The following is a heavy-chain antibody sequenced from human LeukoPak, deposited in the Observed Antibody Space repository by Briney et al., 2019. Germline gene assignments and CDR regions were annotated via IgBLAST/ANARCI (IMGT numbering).Heavy chain of an antibody. CDR1: RFTFSIYA. J-gene: IGHJ4*02. CDR2: ISSSSSYI. CDR3: AREGYSIAAPFDY. D-gene: IGHD6-6*01. V-gene: IGHV3-21*01. Sequence: PGGSLRLSCEASRFTFSIYAMSWVRQAPGKGLEWVSSISSSSSYIYYADSVKGRFTISRDNAKNSLYLQMNSLRAEDTAVYYCAREGYSIAAPFDYWGQGTLVTVSS.